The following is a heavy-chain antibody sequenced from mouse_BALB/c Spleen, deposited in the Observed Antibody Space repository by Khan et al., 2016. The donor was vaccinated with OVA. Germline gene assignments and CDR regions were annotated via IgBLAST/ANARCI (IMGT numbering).Heavy chain of an antibody. CDR2: ISYDGSN. J-gene: IGHJ1*01. CDR1: GYSITSGDY. D-gene: IGHD2-2*01. Sequence: EVQLQESGPGLVKPSQSLSLTCSVTGYSITSGDYWNWIRQFPGNKLEWMGYISYDGSNKYNPSLKNRISITRDTSKNQFFLKLNSVTNEDTATXYYARALYGYDVYFDVWGAGTTVTVSS. V-gene: IGHV3-6*02. CDR3: ARALYGYDVYFDV.